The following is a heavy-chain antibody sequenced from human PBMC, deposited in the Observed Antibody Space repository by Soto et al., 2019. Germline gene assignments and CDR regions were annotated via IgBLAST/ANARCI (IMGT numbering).Heavy chain of an antibody. V-gene: IGHV3-53*01. CDR1: GFTVSSNY. D-gene: IGHD6-13*01. CDR3: ASSVMTTSSHTKPGAFDI. Sequence: PGGSLRLSCAASGFTVSSNYMSWVRQAPGKGLEWVSVIYSGGSTDYADSVKGRFTISRDNSKNTLYLQMNSLRADDTAVYYCASSVMTTSSHTKPGAFDIWGQGTMVTVSS. CDR2: IYSGGST. J-gene: IGHJ3*02.